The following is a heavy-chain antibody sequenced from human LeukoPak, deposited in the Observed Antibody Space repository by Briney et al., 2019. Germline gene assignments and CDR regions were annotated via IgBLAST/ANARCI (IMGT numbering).Heavy chain of an antibody. V-gene: IGHV4-34*01. Sequence: KTSETLSLTCAVYGGSFSGYYWSWIRQPPGKGLEWIGEINHSGSTNYNPSLKSRVTISVDTSKNQFSLKLSSVTAADTAVYYCARVSTTAIDYWGQGTLVTVSS. CDR2: INHSGST. D-gene: IGHD4-11*01. J-gene: IGHJ4*02. CDR3: ARVSTTAIDY. CDR1: GGSFSGYY.